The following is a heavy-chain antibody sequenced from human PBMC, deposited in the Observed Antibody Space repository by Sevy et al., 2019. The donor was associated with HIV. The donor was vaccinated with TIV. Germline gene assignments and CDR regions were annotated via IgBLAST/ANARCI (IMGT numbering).Heavy chain of an antibody. CDR1: GYTLTGLS. J-gene: IGHJ4*02. CDR2: FDPEDGEK. CDR3: ATTKDYYDSSGCPFDY. V-gene: IGHV1-24*01. D-gene: IGHD3-22*01. Sequence: ASVKVSCKVSGYTLTGLSMHWVRQAPGKGLEWMGSFDPEDGEKIFAQGFQGRVTMTGDTSTATAYMGLSSLRSEDTAVYYCATTKDYYDSSGCPFDYWGQGTQVTVSS.